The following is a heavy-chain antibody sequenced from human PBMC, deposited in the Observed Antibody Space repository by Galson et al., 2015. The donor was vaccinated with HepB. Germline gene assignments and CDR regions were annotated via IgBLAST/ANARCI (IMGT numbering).Heavy chain of an antibody. V-gene: IGHV3-30*18. Sequence: SLRLSCAASGFTFSSYGVHWVRQAPGKGLEWVAVISYDGSNKYYADSVKGRFTISRDNSKNTLYLQMNSLRAEDTAVYYCAKGTNSTLGAVSTWGQGTLVTVSS. J-gene: IGHJ4*02. D-gene: IGHD3-3*01. CDR1: GFTFSSYG. CDR3: AKGTNSTLGAVST. CDR2: ISYDGSNK.